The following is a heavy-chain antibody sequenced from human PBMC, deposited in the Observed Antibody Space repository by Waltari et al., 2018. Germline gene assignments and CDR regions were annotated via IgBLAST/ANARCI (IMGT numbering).Heavy chain of an antibody. Sequence: DVQVVESGGGLVQPGGSLSLSCIGSGFNFSNYFIHWVRQAPGEGPVWVARINNDGSIVNYADSVKGRFSISRDNAKSTVYLQMNNLRGEDTALYHCLNYDFDSWGQGTLVTVSS. D-gene: IGHD1-7*01. CDR2: INNDGSIV. V-gene: IGHV3-74*01. CDR3: LNYDFDS. J-gene: IGHJ4*02. CDR1: GFNFSNYF.